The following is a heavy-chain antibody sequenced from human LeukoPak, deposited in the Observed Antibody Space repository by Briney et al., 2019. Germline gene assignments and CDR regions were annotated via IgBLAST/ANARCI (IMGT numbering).Heavy chain of an antibody. J-gene: IGHJ5*02. CDR2: ISAYNGNT. Sequence: ASVKVSCKASGYTFTSYGISCVRLAPGPRLEWMGWISAYNGNTNYAQKLQGRVTMTKDTSTSTAYMELRSLRSDDTAVYYCARSPVAGLNWFDPWGQGTLVTVSS. CDR1: GYTFTSYG. D-gene: IGHD6-19*01. CDR3: ARSPVAGLNWFDP. V-gene: IGHV1-18*01.